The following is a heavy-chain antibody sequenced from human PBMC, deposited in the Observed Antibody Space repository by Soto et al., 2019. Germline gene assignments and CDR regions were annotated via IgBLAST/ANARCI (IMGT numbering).Heavy chain of an antibody. Sequence: QVQLQESGPGLVKPSQTLSLTCTVSGGSISSGGYYWSWIRKHPGKGLEWIGYIYYSGSTYYNPSLKSRVTISVDTSKNQFSLKLSSVTAADTAVYYCARAPEGYYDSSGDYLSPGWFDPWGQGTLVTVSS. CDR2: IYYSGST. J-gene: IGHJ5*02. CDR1: GGSISSGGYY. V-gene: IGHV4-31*03. D-gene: IGHD3-22*01. CDR3: ARAPEGYYDSSGDYLSPGWFDP.